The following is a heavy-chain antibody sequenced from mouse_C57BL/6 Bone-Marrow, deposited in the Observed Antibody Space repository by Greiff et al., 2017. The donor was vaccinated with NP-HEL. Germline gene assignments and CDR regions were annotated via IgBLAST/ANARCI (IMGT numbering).Heavy chain of an antibody. CDR2: INPNNGGT. V-gene: IGHV1-18*01. J-gene: IGHJ1*03. Sequence: VQLQQSGPELVKPGASVKIPCKASGYTFTDYNMDWVKQSHGKSLEWIGDINPNNGGTIYNQKFKGKAPLTVDKSSSTAYMELRSLTSEDTAVYYCARKGIYYYGSSPYGYFDVWGTGTTVTVAS. CDR1: GYTFTDYN. CDR3: ARKGIYYYGSSPYGYFDV. D-gene: IGHD1-1*01.